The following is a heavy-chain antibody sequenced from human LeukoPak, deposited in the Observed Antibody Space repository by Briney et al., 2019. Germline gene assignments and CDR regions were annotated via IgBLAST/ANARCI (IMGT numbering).Heavy chain of an antibody. CDR3: ARDSKTLTTEPGHFDY. Sequence: SVKVSCKASGTFSTHALSWVRQAPGQGLEWMGRVIPMFDTVIYAQKFQGRVTITTDKSTSTAYMELSSLRSEDTAVYYCARDSKTLTTEPGHFDYWGQGTLVSVSP. CDR1: GTFSTHA. CDR2: VIPMFDTV. J-gene: IGHJ4*02. D-gene: IGHD4-17*01. V-gene: IGHV1-69*05.